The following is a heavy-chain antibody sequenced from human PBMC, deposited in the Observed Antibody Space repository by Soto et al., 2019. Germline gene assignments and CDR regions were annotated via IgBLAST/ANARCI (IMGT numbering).Heavy chain of an antibody. CDR1: GFTFSSYG. J-gene: IGHJ4*02. V-gene: IGHV3-30*18. CDR2: ISYDGSNK. CDR3: ANGGYSGYDFFDY. D-gene: IGHD5-12*01. Sequence: QVQLVASGGGVVQPGRSLRLSCAASGFTFSSYGMHWVRQAPGKGLEWVAVISYDGSNKYYADSVKGRFTISRDNSKNTLYVQMNSLRAEDTAVYYCANGGYSGYDFFDYSGQGTLVTVSS.